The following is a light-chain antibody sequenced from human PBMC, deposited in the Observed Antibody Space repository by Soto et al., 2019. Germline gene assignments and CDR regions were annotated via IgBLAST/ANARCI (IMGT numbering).Light chain of an antibody. J-gene: IGKJ1*01. CDR2: GAS. Sequence: EIVMTQSPATLSVSPGERDTLSCRASQSVSSNLAWYQQKPGQAPRLLIYGASTRATGIPARFSGSGSGTEFTLTISSLQSEDFAVYYCQQYNNWPPKWTFGQGTKV. CDR1: QSVSSN. V-gene: IGKV3-15*01. CDR3: QQYNNWPPKWT.